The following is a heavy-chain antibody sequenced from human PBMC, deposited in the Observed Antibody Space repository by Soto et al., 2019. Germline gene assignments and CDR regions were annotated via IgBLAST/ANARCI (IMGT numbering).Heavy chain of an antibody. V-gene: IGHV3-30-3*01. CDR2: ISSDGNNK. D-gene: IGHD6-19*01. J-gene: IGHJ4*02. Sequence: QVQLVESGGGVVQPGRSLRLSCTASGFTFNTYAMHWVRQAPGKGLEWVGVISSDGNNKYYAGSVKGRFTISRENSKNTLYLQMNSLRAEDTAMYYCARDASEQKSYSSGWYWGQGTLVTVSS. CDR3: ARDASEQKSYSSGWY. CDR1: GFTFNTYA.